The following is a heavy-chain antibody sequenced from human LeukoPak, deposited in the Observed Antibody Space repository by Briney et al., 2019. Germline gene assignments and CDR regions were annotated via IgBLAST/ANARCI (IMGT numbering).Heavy chain of an antibody. CDR1: GFTFSSYA. Sequence: GGSLRLSCAASGFTFSSYAMSWVRQAPGKGLEWVSAISGSGGSTYYADSVKGRFTISRDNSKNTLYLQMNSLRAEDTAVYYCAKVSRDGVYNWSDPWGQGTLVTVSS. CDR2: ISGSGGST. J-gene: IGHJ5*02. V-gene: IGHV3-23*01. D-gene: IGHD5-24*01. CDR3: AKVSRDGVYNWSDP.